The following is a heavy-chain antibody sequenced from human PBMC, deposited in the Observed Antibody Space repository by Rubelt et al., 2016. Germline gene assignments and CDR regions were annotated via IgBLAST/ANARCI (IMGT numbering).Heavy chain of an antibody. D-gene: IGHD6-19*01. CDR3: ARESSSGWYIDY. J-gene: IGHJ4*02. CDR1: GYTFTGYY. Sequence: QVQLVQSGAEVKKPGASVKVSCKASGYTFTGYYMHWVRQAPGQGLEWVGRINPNSGGTNYAQKCQGRVTRTRDTSITTAYMELSRLRSDDTAVFYCARESSSGWYIDYWGQGTLVTVSS. V-gene: IGHV1-2*06. CDR2: INPNSGGT.